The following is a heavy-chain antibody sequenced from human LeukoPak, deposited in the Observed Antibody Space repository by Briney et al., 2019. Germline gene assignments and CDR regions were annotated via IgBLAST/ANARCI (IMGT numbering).Heavy chain of an antibody. CDR3: ARVTGYMIEDYFDY. V-gene: IGHV1-18*01. D-gene: IGHD3-22*01. CDR2: TSAYNGNT. Sequence: ASVKVSCKASGYSFTSYGISWVRQAPGQGLEWMGWTSAYNGNTNYAQKLQGRVTMTTDTSTSTAYMELRSLRSDDTAVYYCARVTGYMIEDYFDYWGQGTLVTVSS. CDR1: GYSFTSYG. J-gene: IGHJ4*02.